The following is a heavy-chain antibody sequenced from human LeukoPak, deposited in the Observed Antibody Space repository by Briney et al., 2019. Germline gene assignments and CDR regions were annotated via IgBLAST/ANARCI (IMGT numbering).Heavy chain of an antibody. Sequence: ASLKVSCKASGYTFTGYYMHWVRQAPGQGLEWMGWINPNSGGTNYAQKFQGWVTMTRDTSISTAYMELSRLRSDDTAVYYCARGQHDYYDSSGSFDPWGQGTLVTVSS. CDR1: GYTFTGYY. V-gene: IGHV1-2*04. CDR2: INPNSGGT. J-gene: IGHJ5*02. D-gene: IGHD3-22*01. CDR3: ARGQHDYYDSSGSFDP.